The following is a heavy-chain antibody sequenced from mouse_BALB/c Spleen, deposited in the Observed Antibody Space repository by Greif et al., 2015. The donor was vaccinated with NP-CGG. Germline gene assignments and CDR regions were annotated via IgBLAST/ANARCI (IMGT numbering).Heavy chain of an antibody. CDR3: ARFSYDYDRGGFAY. J-gene: IGHJ3*01. D-gene: IGHD2-4*01. CDR1: GDSITSGY. CDR2: ISYSGST. Sequence: EVKVEESGPSLVKPSQTLSLTCSVTGDSITSGYWNWIRKFPGNKLEYMGYISYSGSTYYNPSLKSRISITRDTSKDXYYLQLNSVTTEDTATYYCARFSYDYDRGGFAYWGQGTLVTVSA. V-gene: IGHV3-8*02.